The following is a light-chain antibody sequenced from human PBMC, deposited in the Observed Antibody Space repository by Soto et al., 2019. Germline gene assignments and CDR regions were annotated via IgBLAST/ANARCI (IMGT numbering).Light chain of an antibody. V-gene: IGKV3-11*01. J-gene: IGKJ4*01. CDR3: QHRINWPLT. CDR1: QSVSSY. CDR2: DTS. Sequence: EIVLTQSPATLSLSPGERATLSCRASQSVSSYLAWYQQKPGQAPSLLIYDTSNRATGIPARFSGSGSGTVFTLTISSLEAEDFAVYYCQHRINWPLTFGGGTKVEVK.